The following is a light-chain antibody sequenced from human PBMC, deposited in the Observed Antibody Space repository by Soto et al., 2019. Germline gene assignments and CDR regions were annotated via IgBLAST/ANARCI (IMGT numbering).Light chain of an antibody. CDR3: QAWDSSTVV. J-gene: IGLJ2*01. V-gene: IGLV3-1*01. Sequence: SYELTQPPSVSVSPGQTASITCSGYKLGDKYACWYQQKPGQSPVLVIYQDSKRPSGIPERFSGSNSGNTATLTISGTQAMDEDDYYCQAWDSSTVVFGGGTKLTVL. CDR1: KLGDKY. CDR2: QDS.